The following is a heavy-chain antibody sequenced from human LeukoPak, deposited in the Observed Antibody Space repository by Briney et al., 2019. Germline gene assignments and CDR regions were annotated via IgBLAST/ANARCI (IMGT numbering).Heavy chain of an antibody. CDR3: ARERVVAYYFDY. V-gene: IGHV4-39*07. CDR2: IYYSGST. CDR1: GGSISSSSYY. J-gene: IGHJ4*02. Sequence: PSETLSLTCTVSGGSISSSSYYWGWIRQPPGKGLEWIGSIYYSGSTYYNPSLKSRVTISVDTSKNQFSLKLSSVTAADTAVYYCARERVVAYYFDYWGQGTLVTVSS.